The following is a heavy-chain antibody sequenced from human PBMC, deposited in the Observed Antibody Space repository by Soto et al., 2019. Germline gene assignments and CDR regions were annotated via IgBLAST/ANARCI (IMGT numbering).Heavy chain of an antibody. CDR2: ISGSGGRT. Sequence: EVQLLESGGGLVQPGGSLRLSCAASGFSFNKYAMTWVRQAPGKGLEWVAAISGSGGRTHYADSVKGRFTISRDNSKNILHLQINSLRVEDTAVFYCARTMTIFGAGLDWGQGTLVSVSS. CDR1: GFSFNKYA. V-gene: IGHV3-23*01. D-gene: IGHD3-3*01. J-gene: IGHJ4*02. CDR3: ARTMTIFGAGLD.